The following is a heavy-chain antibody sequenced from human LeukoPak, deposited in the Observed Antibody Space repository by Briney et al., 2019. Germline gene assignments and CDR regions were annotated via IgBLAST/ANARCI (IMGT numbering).Heavy chain of an antibody. CDR1: GYSFTSYW. V-gene: IGHV5-51*01. CDR3: ARLAYCGGDCLGWFDP. Sequence: GESLEISCKGSGYSFTSYWIGWVRQMPGKGLEWMGIIYPGDSDTRYSPSFQGQVTISADKSISTAYLQWSSLKASDTAMYYCARLAYCGGDCLGWFDPWGQRTLVTVSS. J-gene: IGHJ5*02. CDR2: IYPGDSDT. D-gene: IGHD2-21*02.